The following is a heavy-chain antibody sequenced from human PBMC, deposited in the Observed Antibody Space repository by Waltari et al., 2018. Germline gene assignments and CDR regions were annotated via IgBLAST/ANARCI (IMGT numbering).Heavy chain of an antibody. J-gene: IGHJ5*02. Sequence: QFQLLESGGGVVQPGTSLKPSCVASGLHFGTPGMHWVRQAPGKGLEWVAVIWHDGSKTYYADSVKGRFTIARDDSKNMFYLQMNSLRVEDTAMYYCAREGGNFNWMDPWGQGTLVTVS. D-gene: IGHD4-4*01. CDR2: IWHDGSKT. CDR3: AREGGNFNWMDP. V-gene: IGHV3-33*01. CDR1: GLHFGTPG.